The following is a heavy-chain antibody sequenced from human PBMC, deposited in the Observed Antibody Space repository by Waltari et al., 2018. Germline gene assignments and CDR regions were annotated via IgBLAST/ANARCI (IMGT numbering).Heavy chain of an antibody. CDR3: ARRPFGADDAFAI. J-gene: IGHJ3*02. D-gene: IGHD3-3*01. CDR1: GSNVNNNW. CDR2: VYLGDSDS. V-gene: IGHV5-51*01. Sequence: EVQLVQSGSEVKKPGESLKISCKGSGSNVNNNWIGWVRQKPGKGLEWLGVVYLGDSDSGLSPAFAGQVTMSADKSISTAYLQWSTLSASDTAMYYCARRPFGADDAFAIWGQGTMVTVSS.